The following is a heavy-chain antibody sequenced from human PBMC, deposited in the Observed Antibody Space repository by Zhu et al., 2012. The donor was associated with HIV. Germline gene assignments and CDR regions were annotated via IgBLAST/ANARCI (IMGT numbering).Heavy chain of an antibody. J-gene: IGHJ6*03. Sequence: PGKGLEWIAYIHHSGTTYYNPSLKSRLSISIDTSKNQFSLRLSSVSAADTAVYFCARADGSGTYYYYYMDAWGKGTTVTVSS. D-gene: IGHD3-10*01. V-gene: IGHV4-30-4*01. CDR3: ARADGSGTYYYYYMDA. CDR2: IHHSGTT.